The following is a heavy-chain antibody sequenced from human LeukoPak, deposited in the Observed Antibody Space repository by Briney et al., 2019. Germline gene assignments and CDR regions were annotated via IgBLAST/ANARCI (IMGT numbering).Heavy chain of an antibody. CDR1: GFTFSSYW. V-gene: IGHV3-23*01. CDR2: ISGSGGST. CDR3: AKGKYYYDSSGYFPFDY. Sequence: GGSLRLSCAASGFTFSSYWMSWVRQAPGKGLEWVSAISGSGGSTYYADSVKGRFTISRDNSKNTLYLQMNSLRAEDTAVYYCAKGKYYYDSSGYFPFDYWGQGTLVTVSS. J-gene: IGHJ4*02. D-gene: IGHD3-22*01.